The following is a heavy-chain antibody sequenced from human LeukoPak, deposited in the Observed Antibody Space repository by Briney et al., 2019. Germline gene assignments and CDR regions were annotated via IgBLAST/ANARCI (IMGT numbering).Heavy chain of an antibody. CDR3: AREGSVASPAPFDY. CDR2: IYSGGST. D-gene: IGHD5-12*01. CDR1: GFTVSSNY. J-gene: IGHJ4*02. Sequence: GGSLRLSCAASGFTVSSNYMSWVRQAPGKGLEWVSVIYSGGSTYCADSVKGRFTISRDNSKNTLYLQMNSLRAEDTAVYYCAREGSVASPAPFDYWGQGTLVTVSS. V-gene: IGHV3-66*01.